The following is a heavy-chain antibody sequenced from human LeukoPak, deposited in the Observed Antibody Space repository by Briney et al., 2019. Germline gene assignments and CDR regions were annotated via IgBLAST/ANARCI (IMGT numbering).Heavy chain of an antibody. CDR2: IYYSGST. CDR3: ARGFYGAGSHFDY. Sequence: PSETLSLTCTVSGGSISSSSYYWGWIRQPPGKGLEWIGSIYYSGSTYYNPSLKSRVTISVDMSKNQLSLRLTSVTAADTAVYYCARGFYGAGSHFDYWGQGTLVTVSS. J-gene: IGHJ4*02. CDR1: GGSISSSSYY. D-gene: IGHD3-10*01. V-gene: IGHV4-39*07.